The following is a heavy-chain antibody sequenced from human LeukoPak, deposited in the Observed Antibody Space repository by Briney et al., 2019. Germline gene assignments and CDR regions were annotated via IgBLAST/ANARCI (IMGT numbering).Heavy chain of an antibody. Sequence: GGSLRLSCAASGFTFSSYGMHWVRQAPGKGLEWVAVIWYDGSNKYYADSVKGRFTISRDNPKNTLYLQMNSLRAEDTAVYYCARDTLPGEMATTLDYWGQGTLVTVSS. D-gene: IGHD5-24*01. CDR2: IWYDGSNK. J-gene: IGHJ4*02. V-gene: IGHV3-33*01. CDR1: GFTFSSYG. CDR3: ARDTLPGEMATTLDY.